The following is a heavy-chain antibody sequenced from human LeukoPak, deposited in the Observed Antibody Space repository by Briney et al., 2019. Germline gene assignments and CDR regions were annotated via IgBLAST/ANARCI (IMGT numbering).Heavy chain of an antibody. V-gene: IGHV4-59*12. J-gene: IGHJ4*02. D-gene: IGHD6-13*01. Sequence: PSETLSLTCTVSGGSITDYYWTWIRQPPGRALEWIGYIYYSGSTNYNPSLKSRATMSVDTSKNQFSLKLSSVTAADTAVYYCARGFGAAAGDYWGQGTLVTVSS. CDR3: ARGFGAAAGDY. CDR2: IYYSGST. CDR1: GGSITDYY.